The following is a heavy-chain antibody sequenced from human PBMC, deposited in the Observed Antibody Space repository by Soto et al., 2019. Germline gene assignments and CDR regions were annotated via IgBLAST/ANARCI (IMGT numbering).Heavy chain of an antibody. CDR3: ARDSSSGWSGYAFDI. CDR1: GGSISSYY. Sequence: PSETLSLTCTVSGGSISSYYWSWIRQPPGKGLEWIGYIYYSGSTNYNPSLKSRVTISVDTSKNQFSLKLSSVTAADTAVYYCARDSSSGWSGYAFDIWGQGTMVTVSS. J-gene: IGHJ3*02. V-gene: IGHV4-59*01. CDR2: IYYSGST. D-gene: IGHD6-19*01.